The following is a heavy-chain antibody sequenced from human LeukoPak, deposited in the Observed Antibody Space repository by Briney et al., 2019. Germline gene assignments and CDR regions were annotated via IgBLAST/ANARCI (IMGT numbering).Heavy chain of an antibody. Sequence: ASVKVSCTASGYTFTSYDINWVRQATGQGLEWMGWMNPNSGNTGYAQKFQGRVTMTRNTSISTAYMELSSLRSEDTAVYYCARGSGSYFYYYYYMDVWGKGTTVTISS. CDR1: GYTFTSYD. D-gene: IGHD3-10*01. CDR2: MNPNSGNT. CDR3: ARGSGSYFYYYYYMDV. V-gene: IGHV1-8*01. J-gene: IGHJ6*03.